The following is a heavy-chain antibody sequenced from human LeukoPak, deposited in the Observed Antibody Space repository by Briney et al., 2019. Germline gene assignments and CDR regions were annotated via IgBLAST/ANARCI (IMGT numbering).Heavy chain of an antibody. D-gene: IGHD3-16*01. CDR3: ARPVVLGAYLRGAYYFDS. CDR1: GFTFSSYA. J-gene: IGHJ4*02. V-gene: IGHV3-30-3*01. CDR2: ISYAGGNK. Sequence: GRSLRLTCAASGFTFSSYAMHWVRQAPGKGLEWVAIISYAGGNKYYADSVKGRFTISRDNSKNTLYLQMNSLRVEDMAVYYCARPVVLGAYLRGAYYFDSWGQGTLVTVSS.